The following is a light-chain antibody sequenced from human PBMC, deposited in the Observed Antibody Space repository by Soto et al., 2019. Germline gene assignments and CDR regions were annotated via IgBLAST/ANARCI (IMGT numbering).Light chain of an antibody. CDR1: QSINSW. CDR2: EAS. J-gene: IGKJ1*01. CDR3: QQYNSFPWT. V-gene: IGKV1-5*03. Sequence: DIQMTQSPSTLSGSVGDRVSITCRAGQSINSWLAWYQQRPGKAPKLLIYEASIFESGVPSRFSGNGSGTQFTLTINSLQPDDFATYYCQQYNSFPWTFSQGTKVDIK.